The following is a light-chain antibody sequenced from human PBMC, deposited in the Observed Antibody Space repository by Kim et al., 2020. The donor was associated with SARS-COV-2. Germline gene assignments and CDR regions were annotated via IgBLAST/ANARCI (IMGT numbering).Light chain of an antibody. V-gene: IGLV3-19*01. CDR1: SLRSYY. CDR3: NSRDSNDNVV. Sequence: VALGQTVRITCQGDSLRSYYATWYQQRPGQAPILVIYGKNNRPSGIPDRFSGASSGNTASLTITGTQAGDEADYYCNSRDSNDNVVFGGGTKLTVL. CDR2: GKN. J-gene: IGLJ2*01.